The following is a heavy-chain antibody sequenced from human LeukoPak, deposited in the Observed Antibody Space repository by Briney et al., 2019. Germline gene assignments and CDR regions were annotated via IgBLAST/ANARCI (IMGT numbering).Heavy chain of an antibody. Sequence: GGSLRLSCVASGFTFSSYSMNWVRQAPGKGLEWIAYINRSGSPVHLADSVKGRFTISRDNGDNSLYLQMKSLRADDTGVYYCARGAVTGYYMDVWGKGTTVIISS. CDR2: INRSGSPV. V-gene: IGHV3-48*04. CDR3: ARGAVTGYYMDV. CDR1: GFTFSSYS. J-gene: IGHJ6*03. D-gene: IGHD4-17*01.